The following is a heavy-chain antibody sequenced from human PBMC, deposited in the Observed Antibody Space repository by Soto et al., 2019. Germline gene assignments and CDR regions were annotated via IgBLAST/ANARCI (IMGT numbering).Heavy chain of an antibody. CDR3: ARDQGLFKFYAFDI. J-gene: IGHJ3*02. V-gene: IGHV1-3*01. Sequence: GASVKVSCKASGYTFTSYAMHWVRQAPGQRLEWMGWINAGNGNTKYSQKFQGRVTITRDTSASTAYMELSSLRSEDTAVYYCARDQGLFKFYAFDIWGQGTMVTVSS. CDR2: INAGNGNT. CDR1: GYTFTSYA. D-gene: IGHD3-10*01.